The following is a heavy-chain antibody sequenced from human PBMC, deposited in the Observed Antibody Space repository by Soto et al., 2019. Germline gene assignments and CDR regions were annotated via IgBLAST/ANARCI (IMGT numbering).Heavy chain of an antibody. CDR2: IYYNGST. Sequence: PSETLSLTCTVSGGSVSSGSYYWSWIRQPPGKGLEWIGYIYYNGSTNYNPSLKSRVTISVDTSKNQFSLKLSSVTAADTAVYYCARDVVPAAIGTNYYYYYGMDAWGQGTTVTVSS. J-gene: IGHJ6*02. D-gene: IGHD2-2*02. V-gene: IGHV4-61*01. CDR1: GGSVSSGSYY. CDR3: ARDVVPAAIGTNYYYYYGMDA.